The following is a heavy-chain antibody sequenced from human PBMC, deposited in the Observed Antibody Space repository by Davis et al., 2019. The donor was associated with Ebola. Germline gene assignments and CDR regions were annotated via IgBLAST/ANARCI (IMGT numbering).Heavy chain of an antibody. D-gene: IGHD2-21*01. CDR2: IDSDGGTT. CDR1: GFPFSSHW. Sequence: GESLKISCAASGFPFSSHWMYWVRLAPGKGLVWVSRIDSDGGTTSYADSVKGRFTISRDNSKNTLYLQMNSLRAEDTAVYYCAKDFGPIHIWGQGTLVTVSS. V-gene: IGHV3-74*01. J-gene: IGHJ4*02. CDR3: AKDFGPIHI.